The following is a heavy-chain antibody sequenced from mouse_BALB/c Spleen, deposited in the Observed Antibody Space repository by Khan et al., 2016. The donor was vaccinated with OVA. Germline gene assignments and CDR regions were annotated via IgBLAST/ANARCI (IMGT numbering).Heavy chain of an antibody. Sequence: QIQLVQSGPELKKPGETVRISCKASGYTFTTAGMQWVQKMPGKGLKWIGWINTHSGVPNYVEDFKGRFVFSLETSASTAYLQITNLKDEDTATYFCARGGAAYYRNDGGAMDYWGQGTSVTVSS. CDR3: ARGGAAYYRNDGGAMDY. D-gene: IGHD2-14*01. J-gene: IGHJ4*01. CDR2: INTHSGVP. CDR1: GYTFTTAG. V-gene: IGHV9-4*02.